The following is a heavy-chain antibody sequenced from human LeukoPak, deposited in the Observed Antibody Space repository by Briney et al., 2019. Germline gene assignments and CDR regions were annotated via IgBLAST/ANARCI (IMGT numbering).Heavy chain of an antibody. D-gene: IGHD6-19*01. CDR2: IYHSGST. CDR1: GGSISSSNW. J-gene: IGHJ3*02. Sequence: SETLSLTCAISGGSISSSNWWSWVRQPPGKGLEWIGEIYHSGSTNYNPSLKSRVTISADKSKNQFSLKLSSVTAADTAVYYCARVLYSSGWYGAFDMWGQGTMATVSS. V-gene: IGHV4-4*02. CDR3: ARVLYSSGWYGAFDM.